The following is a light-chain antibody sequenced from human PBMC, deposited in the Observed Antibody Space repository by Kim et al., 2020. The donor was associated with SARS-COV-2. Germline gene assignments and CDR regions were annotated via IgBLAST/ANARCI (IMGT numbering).Light chain of an antibody. V-gene: IGLV2-23*01. J-gene: IGLJ2*01. Sequence: SALTQPASVSGSPGQSITISCTGTSSDVGSYNLVSWYQQHPGKAPKLMIYEGSKRPSGVSNRFSGSKSGNTASLTISGLQAEDEADYYCCSYAGSSTSGVFGGGTQLTVL. CDR1: SSDVGSYNL. CDR2: EGS. CDR3: CSYAGSSTSGV.